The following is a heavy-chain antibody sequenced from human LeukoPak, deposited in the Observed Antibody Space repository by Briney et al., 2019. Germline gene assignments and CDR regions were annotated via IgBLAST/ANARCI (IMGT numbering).Heavy chain of an antibody. Sequence: GGSLRLSCAASGFTFSSYAMSWVRQAPGKGPEWVSVISGSGGSTHYADSVKGRFTISRDNSKNTLYLQMNSLRAEDTAVYYCAKEAPTYYYGSGSYFDYWGQGTLVTVSS. D-gene: IGHD3-10*01. V-gene: IGHV3-23*01. CDR3: AKEAPTYYYGSGSYFDY. J-gene: IGHJ4*02. CDR2: ISGSGGST. CDR1: GFTFSSYA.